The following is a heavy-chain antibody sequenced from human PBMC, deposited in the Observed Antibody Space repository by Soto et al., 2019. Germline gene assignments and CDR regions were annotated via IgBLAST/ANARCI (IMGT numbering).Heavy chain of an antibody. J-gene: IGHJ5*02. D-gene: IGHD6-6*01. CDR3: AKSIAAFNWFDP. Sequence: VGSLRLSCAASGFTFSSYAMSWVRQAPGKGLEWVSAISGSGGSTYYADSVKGRFTISRDNSKNTLYLQMNSLRAEDTAVYYCAKSIAAFNWFDPWGQGTLVTVSS. CDR2: ISGSGGST. V-gene: IGHV3-23*01. CDR1: GFTFSSYA.